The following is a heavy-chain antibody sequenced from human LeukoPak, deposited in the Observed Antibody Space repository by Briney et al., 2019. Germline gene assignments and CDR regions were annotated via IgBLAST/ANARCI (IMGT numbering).Heavy chain of an antibody. CDR3: ARGPFGSGYYSIDY. J-gene: IGHJ4*02. CDR1: GGATTGYY. D-gene: IGHD5-12*01. Sequence: PSETLSLTCTLSGGATTGYYWGCIRQPARKGLEWIGRIHSSGSTNYNASLKSRVTMSLDTSKNQFSLKLSSVTAADTAVYYCARGPFGSGYYSIDYWGQGTLVTVSS. V-gene: IGHV4-4*07. CDR2: IHSSGST.